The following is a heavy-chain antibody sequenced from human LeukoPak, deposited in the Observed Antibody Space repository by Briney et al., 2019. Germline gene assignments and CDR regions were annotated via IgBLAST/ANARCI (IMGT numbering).Heavy chain of an antibody. V-gene: IGHV4-39*01. CDR2: MYYGGGT. J-gene: IGHJ5*02. D-gene: IGHD1-14*01. Sequence: PSETLSLTCTVSGGSISETYYCAWIRQAPGKALEWIGNMYYGGGTYYNPSLKRRVTISVDASTKQLSLKLKSVTAADTAVYFCATNRIMALRRGTGGWFARWGQGILVTVSS. CDR3: ATNRIMALRRGTGGWFAR. CDR1: GGSISETYY.